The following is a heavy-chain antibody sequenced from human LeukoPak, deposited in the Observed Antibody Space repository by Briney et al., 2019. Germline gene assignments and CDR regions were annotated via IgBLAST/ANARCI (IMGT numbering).Heavy chain of an antibody. J-gene: IGHJ4*02. Sequence: PGGSLRLSCAASGFTFSSYAMSWVCQAPGKGLEWVSAISGSGGSTYYADSVKGRFTISRDNSKNTLYLQMNSLRAEDTAVYYCAKGAPYYYDSSGYYYSFGYWGQGTLVTVSS. D-gene: IGHD3-22*01. CDR2: ISGSGGST. V-gene: IGHV3-23*01. CDR3: AKGAPYYYDSSGYYYSFGY. CDR1: GFTFSSYA.